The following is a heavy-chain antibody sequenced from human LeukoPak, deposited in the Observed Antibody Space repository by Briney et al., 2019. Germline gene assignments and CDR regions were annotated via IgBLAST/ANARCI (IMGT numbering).Heavy chain of an antibody. V-gene: IGHV3-23*01. Sequence: GGSLRLSCAASGFTFSSYGMSWVRQAPGKGLEWVSAISGSGGSTYYADSVKGRFTISRDNSKNTLYLQMNSLRAEDTAVYYCAKDHVVRGVASLDYWGQGTLVTVSS. CDR1: GFTFSSYG. J-gene: IGHJ4*02. CDR3: AKDHVVRGVASLDY. CDR2: ISGSGGST. D-gene: IGHD3-10*01.